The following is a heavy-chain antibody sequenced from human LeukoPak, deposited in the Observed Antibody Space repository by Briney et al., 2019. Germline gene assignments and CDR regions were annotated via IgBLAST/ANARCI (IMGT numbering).Heavy chain of an antibody. D-gene: IGHD6-25*01. CDR1: GFTLSSSG. J-gene: IGHJ4*02. Sequence: GGSLRLSCAASGFTLSSSGMHWVRQAPGKGLEWVAVIWGDENHKYYGDSVRGRFTTSRDNAKNTLYLQMDSLRVEDTAVYYCARDVGSAPFDYWGQGTLVTVSS. CDR2: IWGDENHK. CDR3: ARDVGSAPFDY. V-gene: IGHV3-33*01.